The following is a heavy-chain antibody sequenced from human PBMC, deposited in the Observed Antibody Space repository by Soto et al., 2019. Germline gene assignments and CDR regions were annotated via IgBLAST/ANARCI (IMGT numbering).Heavy chain of an antibody. CDR1: GGSISSSSYY. V-gene: IGHV4-39*01. D-gene: IGHD3-10*01. Sequence: PSETLSLTCTVSGGSISSSSYYWGWIRQPPGKGLEWIGSIYYSGSTYYNPSLKSRVTISVDTSKNQFSLKLSSVTAADTAVYYCSSVRGVSPNWFDPWGQGTLVTVSS. CDR2: IYYSGST. CDR3: SSVRGVSPNWFDP. J-gene: IGHJ5*02.